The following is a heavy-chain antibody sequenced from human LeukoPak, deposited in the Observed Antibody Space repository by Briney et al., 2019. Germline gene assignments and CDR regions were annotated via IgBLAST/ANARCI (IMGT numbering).Heavy chain of an antibody. CDR1: GYTFTSYA. V-gene: IGHV1-3*01. Sequence: ASVKVSCKASGYTFTSYAMHWVRQAPGQRLEWMGWINAGNGDTKYSQKFQGRVTINRDTSASTAYMELSSLRSEDTAVYYCARVGHSRGWPREGIDYWGQGTLVTVSS. D-gene: IGHD6-19*01. J-gene: IGHJ4*02. CDR3: ARVGHSRGWPREGIDY. CDR2: INAGNGDT.